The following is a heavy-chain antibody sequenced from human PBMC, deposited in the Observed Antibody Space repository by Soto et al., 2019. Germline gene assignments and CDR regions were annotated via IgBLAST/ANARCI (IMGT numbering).Heavy chain of an antibody. D-gene: IGHD4-17*01. CDR1: GYSFTSYW. CDR3: ARQAYHTDAYFRENYGDYDY. V-gene: IGHV5-51*01. CDR2: IYPGDSDT. Sequence: PGESLKISCKGSGYSFTSYWIGWVRQMPGKGLEWMGIIYPGDSDTRYSPSFQGQVTISADKSISTAYLQWSSLKASDTAMYYCARQAYHTDAYFRENYGDYDYWGQGTLVTVSS. J-gene: IGHJ4*02.